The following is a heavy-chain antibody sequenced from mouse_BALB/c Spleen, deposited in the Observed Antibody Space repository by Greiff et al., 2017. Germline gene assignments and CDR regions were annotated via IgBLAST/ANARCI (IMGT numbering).Heavy chain of an antibody. CDR2: INPYNGGT. V-gene: IGHV1-14*01. D-gene: IGHD2-4*01. J-gene: IGHJ4*01. CDR3: TIWDYVGYYAMDY. CDR1: GYTFTSYV. Sequence: VQLQQSGPELVKPGASVKMSCKASGYTFTSYVMHWVKQKPGQGLEWIGYINPYNGGTNYNEKFKRKATLTVDKSSSTAYMQLSSLTSEDSAVYYCTIWDYVGYYAMDYWGQGTSVTVSS.